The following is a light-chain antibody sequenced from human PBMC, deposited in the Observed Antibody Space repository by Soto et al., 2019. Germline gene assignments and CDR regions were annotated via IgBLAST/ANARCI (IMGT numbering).Light chain of an antibody. Sequence: DIVMTQSPDSLAVSLGDRATINCKSSQSILYSSNNKNYLAWYQQKSGQPPKLLIYWASTRESGVPDRFSGSGSGTDFTLTISSLQAEDVAVYYCQQYYSTPTFGQGTRLEIK. CDR2: WAS. V-gene: IGKV4-1*01. J-gene: IGKJ5*01. CDR3: QQYYSTPT. CDR1: QSILYSSNNKNY.